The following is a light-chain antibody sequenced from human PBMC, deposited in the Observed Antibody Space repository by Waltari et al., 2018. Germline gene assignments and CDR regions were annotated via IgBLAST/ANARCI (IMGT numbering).Light chain of an antibody. V-gene: IGKV4-1*01. J-gene: IGKJ2*02. CDR2: WAS. CDR1: QSVLYSPNNKNY. Sequence: DIVMTQSPDSLAVSLGERATINCKSSQSVLYSPNNKNYLAWFQKKPGQPPKLLISWASTRESGVPDRFSGSGSVTDFTLTISSLQAEDVAIYYCQQYATTPRTFGQGTKLEIK. CDR3: QQYATTPRT.